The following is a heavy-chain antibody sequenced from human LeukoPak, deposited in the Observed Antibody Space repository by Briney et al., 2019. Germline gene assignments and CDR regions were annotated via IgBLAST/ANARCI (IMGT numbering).Heavy chain of an antibody. V-gene: IGHV4-39*01. CDR3: ARQKIRSYDFWSGRRHWFDP. D-gene: IGHD3-3*01. J-gene: IGHJ5*02. CDR1: GGSISSSSYY. CDR2: IYYSGST. Sequence: SETLSLTCTVSGGSISSSSYYWGWIRQPPGKGLEWIGSIYYSGSTYYNPSLKSRVTISVDTSKNQFSLKLSSVTAADTAMYYCARQKIRSYDFWSGRRHWFDPWGQGTLVTVSS.